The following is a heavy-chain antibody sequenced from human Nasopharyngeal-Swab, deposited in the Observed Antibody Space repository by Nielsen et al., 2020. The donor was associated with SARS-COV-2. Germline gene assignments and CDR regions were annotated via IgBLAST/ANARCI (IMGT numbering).Heavy chain of an antibody. D-gene: IGHD6-19*01. J-gene: IGHJ6*02. V-gene: IGHV3-7*01. Sequence: GESLKISCVASGFTFSSYWMSWVRQAPGKGLEWVANIKQDGSEKYYVDSVKGRFTISRDNAKNSLYLQMNSLRAEDTAVYYCARDPSSGWYPSYYYGMDVWGQGTTVTVSS. CDR1: GFTFSSYW. CDR3: ARDPSSGWYPSYYYGMDV. CDR2: IKQDGSEK.